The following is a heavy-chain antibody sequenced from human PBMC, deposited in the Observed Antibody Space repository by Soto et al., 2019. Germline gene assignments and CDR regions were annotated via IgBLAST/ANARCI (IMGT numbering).Heavy chain of an antibody. CDR2: VTANGGST. J-gene: IGHJ6*02. Sequence: GGSLRLSCAATGFTFSVYAMTWVRQAPGKXLEWVSAVTANGGSTYSADSVKGRFTISRDNSKNTLFLQMNSLRAEDTAVYYCASLGVGDWANYYYYYRMDVWGQGTTVTVSS. CDR1: GFTFSVYA. CDR3: ASLGVGDWANYYYYYRMDV. V-gene: IGHV3-23*01. D-gene: IGHD2-21*02.